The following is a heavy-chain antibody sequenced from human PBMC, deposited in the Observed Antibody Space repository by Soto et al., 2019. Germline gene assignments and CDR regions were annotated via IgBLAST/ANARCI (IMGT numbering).Heavy chain of an antibody. CDR1: GFIFSGYG. CDR3: AKEPRMIAFCGLDV. J-gene: IGHJ6*02. D-gene: IGHD2-21*01. CDR2: ISHDESDK. Sequence: QVQLVESGGGVVQPGTSLRLSCAASGFIFSGYGMHWVRQAPGKGLEWVAAISHDESDKDYADSVKGRFTISRDNSKNTLYLQMNSLRDEDTAVYYCAKEPRMIAFCGLDVWGQGTTVIVSS. V-gene: IGHV3-30*18.